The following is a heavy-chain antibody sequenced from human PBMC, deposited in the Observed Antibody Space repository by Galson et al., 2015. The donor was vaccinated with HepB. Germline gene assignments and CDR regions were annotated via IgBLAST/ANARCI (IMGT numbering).Heavy chain of an antibody. Sequence: SLRLSCAASGFTFSSYSMNWVRQAPGKGLEWVSSISSSSSYIYYADSVKGRFTISRDNAKNSLYLQMNSLRAEDTAVYYCARDLITMVRGVTYYYYYGMDVWGQGTTVTVSS. V-gene: IGHV3-21*01. D-gene: IGHD3-10*01. CDR3: ARDLITMVRGVTYYYYYGMDV. CDR2: ISSSSSYI. J-gene: IGHJ6*02. CDR1: GFTFSSYS.